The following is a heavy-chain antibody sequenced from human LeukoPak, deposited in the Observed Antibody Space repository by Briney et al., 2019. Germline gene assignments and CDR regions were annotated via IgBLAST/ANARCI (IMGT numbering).Heavy chain of an antibody. CDR1: GGSISSYY. D-gene: IGHD3-22*01. J-gene: IGHJ5*02. V-gene: IGHV4-59*01. CDR2: IYYSGST. Sequence: SETLSLTCTVSGGSISSYYWSWIRQPPGKGLEWIGYIYYSGSTNYNPSLKSRVTISVDTSKNQFSLKLSSVTAADTAVYYCARVYYYDSSGCFDPWGQGTLVTVSS. CDR3: ARVYYYDSSGCFDP.